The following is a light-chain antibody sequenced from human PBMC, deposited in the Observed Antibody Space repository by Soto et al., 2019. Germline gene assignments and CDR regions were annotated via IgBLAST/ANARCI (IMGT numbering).Light chain of an antibody. Sequence: IQMSHSPSTVSASIGDKVTITCRATQSISSWLAWYQHKPGEAPKLLIYDASDLETGVPLRFSGRGSETEFTLTINGLQPDDFATYYCQQYNSFPRTFGQGTRVDIK. CDR2: DAS. V-gene: IGKV1-5*01. CDR3: QQYNSFPRT. J-gene: IGKJ1*01. CDR1: QSISSW.